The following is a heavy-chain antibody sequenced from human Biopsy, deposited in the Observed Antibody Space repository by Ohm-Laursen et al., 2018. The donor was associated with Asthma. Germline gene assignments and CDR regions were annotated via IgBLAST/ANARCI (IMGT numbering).Heavy chain of an antibody. V-gene: IGHV1-24*01. D-gene: IGHD4-17*01. CDR1: GYILTDLS. CDR2: HDHGEGGT. J-gene: IGHJ4*02. CDR3: ASDFPKDYVRYNFQF. Sequence: ASVKVSCKISGYILTDLSIHWVRQAPGQGLEWMGGHDHGEGGTVNARRFQGRVTMTEDTSTDTAYMELSSLSSDDTAVYYCASDFPKDYVRYNFQFWGQGTLVTVSS.